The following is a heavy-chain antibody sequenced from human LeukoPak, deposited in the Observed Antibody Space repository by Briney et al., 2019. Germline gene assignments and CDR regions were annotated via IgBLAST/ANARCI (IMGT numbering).Heavy chain of an antibody. J-gene: IGHJ4*02. CDR1: GFTFSSYA. V-gene: IGHV3-30-3*01. Sequence: GGSLRLSCAASGFTFSSYAMHWVRQAPGKGLEWVAVISYDGSNKYYADSVKGRFTISRDNSKNTLYLQMSSLRAEDTAVYYCARDGIAAAGTMDYWGQGTLVTVSS. D-gene: IGHD6-13*01. CDR3: ARDGIAAAGTMDY. CDR2: ISYDGSNK.